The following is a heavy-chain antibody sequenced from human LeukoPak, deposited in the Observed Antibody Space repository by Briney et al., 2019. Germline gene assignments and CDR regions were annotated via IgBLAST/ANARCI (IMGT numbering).Heavy chain of an antibody. CDR3: ARGPYCSSTSCSPMDV. V-gene: IGHV1-2*02. CDR1: GYTFTGCY. J-gene: IGHJ6*03. CDR2: INPNSGGT. Sequence: ASVKVSCKASGYTFTGCYMHWVRQAPGQGLEWMGWINPNSGGTNYAQKFQGRVTMTRDTSISTAYMELSRLRSDDTAVYYCARGPYCSSTSCSPMDVWGKGTTVTVSS. D-gene: IGHD2-2*01.